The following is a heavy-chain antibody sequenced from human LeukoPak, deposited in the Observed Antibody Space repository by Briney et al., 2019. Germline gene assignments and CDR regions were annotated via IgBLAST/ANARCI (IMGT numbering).Heavy chain of an antibody. CDR1: GGSFSGYY. J-gene: IGHJ6*03. CDR2: INHSGST. CDR3: ARGRIPGYSSGWYRYYYMDV. Sequence: TSETLSLTCAVYGGSFSGYYWSWIRQPPGKGLEWIGEINHSGSTNYNPSLKSRVTISVETSKNQFSLKLSSVTAAGTAVYYCARGRIPGYSSGWYRYYYMDVWGKGTTVTVSS. V-gene: IGHV4-34*01. D-gene: IGHD6-19*01.